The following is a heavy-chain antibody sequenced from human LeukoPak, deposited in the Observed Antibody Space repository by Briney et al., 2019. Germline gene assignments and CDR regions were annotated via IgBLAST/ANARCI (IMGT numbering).Heavy chain of an antibody. CDR2: ISGSGGST. Sequence: GGSLRLSCAASGFTFSSYAMSWVRQAPGKGLEWVSAISGSGGSTYYADSVKGRFTISRDNSKNTLYLQMNSLRAEDTAVYYCAKDNHYDSNGYYVREASHYYGMDVWGQGTTVTVSS. CDR1: GFTFSSYA. J-gene: IGHJ6*02. CDR3: AKDNHYDSNGYYVREASHYYGMDV. V-gene: IGHV3-23*01. D-gene: IGHD3-22*01.